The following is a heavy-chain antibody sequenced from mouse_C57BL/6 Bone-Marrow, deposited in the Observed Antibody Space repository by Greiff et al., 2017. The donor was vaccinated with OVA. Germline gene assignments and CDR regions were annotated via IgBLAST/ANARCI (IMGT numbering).Heavy chain of an antibody. V-gene: IGHV1-18*01. Sequence: EVQLQQSGPELVKPGASVKIPCKASGYTFTDYNMDWVKQSHGKSLEWIGDINPNNGGTIYNQKFKGKATLTVDKSSSTAYMELRSLTSEDTAVYYCARITTVEDYYAMDYWGQGTSVTVSS. D-gene: IGHD1-1*01. CDR2: INPNNGGT. CDR1: GYTFTDYN. J-gene: IGHJ4*01. CDR3: ARITTVEDYYAMDY.